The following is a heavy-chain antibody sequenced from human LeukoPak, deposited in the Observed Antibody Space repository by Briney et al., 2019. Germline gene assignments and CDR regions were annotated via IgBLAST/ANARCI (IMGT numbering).Heavy chain of an antibody. CDR2: ISYDGSNK. CDR1: GFTFSSYG. D-gene: IGHD3-10*01. V-gene: IGHV3-30*18. J-gene: IGHJ5*02. CDR3: AKDHEVLWFGELWTPNWFDP. Sequence: PGGSLRLSCAASGFTFSSYGMHWVREAPGKGLERGAVISYDGSNKYYADSVKGRFTISRDNSKNTLYLQMNSLRAEDTAVYYCAKDHEVLWFGELWTPNWFDPWGQGTLVTVSS.